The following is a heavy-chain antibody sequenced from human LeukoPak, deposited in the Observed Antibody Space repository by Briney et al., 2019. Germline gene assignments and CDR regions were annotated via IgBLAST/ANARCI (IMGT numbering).Heavy chain of an antibody. CDR3: ARDVWGRSGYDY. CDR2: VSYSGTP. CDR1: GDSINNYY. V-gene: IGHV4-59*12. Sequence: SQTLSLTCTVSGDSINNYYWSWIRQPPGKGLEWIGYVSYSGTPDSNPSLKSRATISLDTSRNQFSLQLSSVTAADTAVYYCARDVWGRSGYDYWGQGTLVTVSS. D-gene: IGHD3-3*01. J-gene: IGHJ4*02.